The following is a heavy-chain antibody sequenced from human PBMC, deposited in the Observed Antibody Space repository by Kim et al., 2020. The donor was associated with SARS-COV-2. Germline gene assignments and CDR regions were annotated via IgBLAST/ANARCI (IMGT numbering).Heavy chain of an antibody. CDR3: ARHGIVPGYSGYDPTLIAAAGYNWFDP. D-gene: IGHD5-12*01. CDR1: GYSFTSYW. V-gene: IGHV5-10-1*01. CDR2: IDPSDSYT. J-gene: IGHJ5*02. Sequence: GESLKISCKGSGYSFTSYWISWVRQMPGKGLEWMGRIDPSDSYTNYSPSFQGHVTISADKSISTAYLQWSSLKASDTAMYYCARHGIVPGYSGYDPTLIAAAGYNWFDPWGQGTLVTVSS.